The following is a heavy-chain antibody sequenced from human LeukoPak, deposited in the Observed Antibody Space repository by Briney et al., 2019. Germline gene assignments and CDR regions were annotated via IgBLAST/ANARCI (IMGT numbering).Heavy chain of an antibody. CDR3: ARGYCSGGSCPARIDP. CDR1: GYTFTGYY. CDR2: INPNSGGT. Sequence: GASVKVSSKASGYTFTGYYMHWVRQAPGQGLEWMGWINPNSGGTNYAQKFQGRVTMTRDTSISTAYMELSRLRSDDTAVYYCARGYCSGGSCPARIDPWGQGTLVTVSS. J-gene: IGHJ5*02. V-gene: IGHV1-2*02. D-gene: IGHD2-15*01.